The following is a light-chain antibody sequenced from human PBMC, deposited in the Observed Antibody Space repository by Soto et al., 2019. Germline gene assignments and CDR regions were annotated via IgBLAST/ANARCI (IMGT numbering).Light chain of an antibody. CDR1: QSVRTN. V-gene: IGKV3-15*01. J-gene: IGKJ1*01. Sequence: EIVMTQSPATLSVSPGERATLSCRASQSVRTNLAWYQQKPGQAPRLLIYDASTRATGIPARFSGSGSGTEFTLTISSLQSEDFAVYYCQQSNNWPGTFGQGTKVEIK. CDR2: DAS. CDR3: QQSNNWPGT.